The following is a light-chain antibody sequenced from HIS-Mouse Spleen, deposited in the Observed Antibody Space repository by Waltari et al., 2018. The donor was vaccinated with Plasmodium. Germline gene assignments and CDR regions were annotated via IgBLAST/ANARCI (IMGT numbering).Light chain of an antibody. CDR2: KDS. CDR1: ALPKQY. J-gene: IGLJ2*01. CDR3: QSADSSGTYQV. V-gene: IGLV3-25*03. Sequence: SYELTQPPSVSVSPGQTARITCSGDALPKQYAYWYQQKPGQAPVLVVYKDSERPSGSPERCSGSSSGRTVTLTISGVQAEDEADYYCQSADSSGTYQVFGGGTKLTVL.